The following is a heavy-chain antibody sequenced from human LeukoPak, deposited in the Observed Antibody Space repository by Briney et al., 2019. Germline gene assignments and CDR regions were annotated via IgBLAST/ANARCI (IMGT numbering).Heavy chain of an antibody. Sequence: SVKVSRKASGGTFSSYTISWVRQAPGQGLEWMGRIIPILGIANYAQKFQGRVTITADKSTSTAYMELSSLRSEDTAVYYCARDPGSSSTNWYFDLWGRGTLVTVSS. V-gene: IGHV1-69*04. CDR1: GGTFSSYT. J-gene: IGHJ2*01. D-gene: IGHD6-13*01. CDR3: ARDPGSSSTNWYFDL. CDR2: IIPILGIA.